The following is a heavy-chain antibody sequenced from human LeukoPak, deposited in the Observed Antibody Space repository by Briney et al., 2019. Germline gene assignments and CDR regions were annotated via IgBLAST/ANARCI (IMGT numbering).Heavy chain of an antibody. J-gene: IGHJ4*02. Sequence: GGSLRLSCAASGFTFSSYGMHWVRQAPGKGLEWVAFIRYDANNKYYADSVKGRFTISRDNSKNTLYLQMNSLRAEDRAVYYRAKALLPMTTLTLFDYWGQGTLVTVSS. CDR1: GFTFSSYG. D-gene: IGHD4-11*01. V-gene: IGHV3-30*02. CDR2: IRYDANNK. CDR3: AKALLPMTTLTLFDY.